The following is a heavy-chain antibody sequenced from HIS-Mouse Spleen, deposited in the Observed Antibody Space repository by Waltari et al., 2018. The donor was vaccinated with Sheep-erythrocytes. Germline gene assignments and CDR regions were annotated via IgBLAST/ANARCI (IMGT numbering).Heavy chain of an antibody. Sequence: QLQLQESGPGLVKPSETLSLTCTVSGGSISSSSYYWGWIRQPPGKGLEWIGSIYYSGATYCPPSLKSRVTISVDTSKSQFSLKLSSVTAAETAVYYCARLYYYDSSGYYFDYWGQGTLVTVSS. CDR3: ARLYYYDSSGYYFDY. CDR1: GGSISSSSYY. J-gene: IGHJ4*02. CDR2: IYYSGAT. D-gene: IGHD3-22*01. V-gene: IGHV4-39*01.